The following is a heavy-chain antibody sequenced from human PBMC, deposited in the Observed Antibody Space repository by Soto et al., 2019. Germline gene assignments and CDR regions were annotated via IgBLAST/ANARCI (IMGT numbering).Heavy chain of an antibody. CDR2: IIPIFGTA. J-gene: IGHJ6*02. CDR1: GYTFSSYS. Sequence: ASVKVSCKASGYTFSSYSISWVRQAPGQGLECMGWIIPIFGTANYAQKFQGRVTITADESTSTAYMELSSLRSEDTAVYYCASLPPPECSSTSCPYYYYGMDVWGQGTTVTVSS. CDR3: ASLPPPECSSTSCPYYYYGMDV. V-gene: IGHV1-69*13. D-gene: IGHD2-2*01.